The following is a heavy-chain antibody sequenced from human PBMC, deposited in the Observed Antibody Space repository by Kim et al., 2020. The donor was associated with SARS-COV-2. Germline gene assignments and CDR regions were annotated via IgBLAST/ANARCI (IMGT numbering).Heavy chain of an antibody. V-gene: IGHV3-7*01. CDR1: GFTFSSYW. Sequence: GGSLRLSCAASGFTFSSYWMSWVRQAPGKGLEWVANIKQDGSEKYYVDSVKGRFTISRDNAKNSLYLQMNSLRAEDTAVYYCARDQEGHIAAAGGLVGYYYGMDVWGQGTTVTVSS. D-gene: IGHD6-13*01. J-gene: IGHJ6*02. CDR3: ARDQEGHIAAAGGLVGYYYGMDV. CDR2: IKQDGSEK.